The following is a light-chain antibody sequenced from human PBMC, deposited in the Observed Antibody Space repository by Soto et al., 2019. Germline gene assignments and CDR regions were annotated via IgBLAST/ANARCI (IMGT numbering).Light chain of an antibody. Sequence: EVVLTQSPGTLSLSPGGRATLSCRASQSVNSNYFAWYQHKPGRAPRLLLYDASTRATGIPDRFSGSGSGTDFTLTISRLEPDDFATYYCQHYNSYSEAFGQGTKVELK. CDR3: QHYNSYSEA. CDR2: DAS. J-gene: IGKJ1*01. V-gene: IGKV3-20*01. CDR1: QSVNSNY.